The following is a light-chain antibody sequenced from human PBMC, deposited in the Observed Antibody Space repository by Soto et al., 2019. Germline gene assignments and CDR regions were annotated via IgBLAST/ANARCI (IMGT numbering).Light chain of an antibody. V-gene: IGLV2-14*01. Sequence: QSVLTQPASVSGSPGQSITISCTGTSSDVGGYNYVSWYQQHPGKAPKVMIYEVSKRPSGVSNRFSGSKSGNTASLTISGLQAEDEADYYCQAYDYSLTASVFGGGTKLTVL. CDR1: SSDVGGYNY. J-gene: IGLJ3*02. CDR3: QAYDYSLTASV. CDR2: EVS.